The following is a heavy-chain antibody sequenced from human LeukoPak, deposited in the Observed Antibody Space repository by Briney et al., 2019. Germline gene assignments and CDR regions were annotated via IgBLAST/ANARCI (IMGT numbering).Heavy chain of an antibody. CDR2: ISGSGGGT. CDR1: GFTFSSYA. CDR3: AKGPRYSGSYPPDY. Sequence: GGSRRLSCAASGFTFSSYAMSWVRQAQGKWREWVSAISGSGGGTYYAESVKGRFTTSSDNSKNTLYLRMNSLRAEDTAVYYCAKGPRYSGSYPPDYWGQGTLVTVSS. D-gene: IGHD1-26*01. V-gene: IGHV3-23*01. J-gene: IGHJ4*02.